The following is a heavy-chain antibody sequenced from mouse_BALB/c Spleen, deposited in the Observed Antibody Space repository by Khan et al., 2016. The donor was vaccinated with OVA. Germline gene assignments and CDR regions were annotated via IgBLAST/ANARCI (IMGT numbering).Heavy chain of an antibody. CDR1: GYSITSDYA. Sequence: VQLKESGPGLVKPSQSLSLTCTVTGYSITSDYAWNWIRQFPGNKMEWMGYISCSGSTAYNPSLKSRISITRDTPKNQVFLQLNSVTTEDKATYYWASIILYYYGSNFEGYYVDYWGQGTTLTVSS. CDR3: ASIILYYYGSNFEGYYVDY. J-gene: IGHJ2*01. CDR2: ISCSGST. D-gene: IGHD1-1*01. V-gene: IGHV3-2*02.